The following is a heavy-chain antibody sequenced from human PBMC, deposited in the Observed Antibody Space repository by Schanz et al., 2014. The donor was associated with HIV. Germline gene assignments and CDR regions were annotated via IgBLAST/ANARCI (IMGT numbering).Heavy chain of an antibody. Sequence: QVQLVQSGAEVKKPGSSVRVSCKASGETFSNYVISWVRQAPGQGLEWMGGIIPIFDTTNYAQKFQGRVTITADKSTGTVYMDLGSLTSEDTAVYFCARDIKYDDPFQYGMDVWGQGTTVSVSS. J-gene: IGHJ6*02. V-gene: IGHV1-69*06. CDR1: GETFSNYV. D-gene: IGHD1-1*01. CDR2: IIPIFDTT. CDR3: ARDIKYDDPFQYGMDV.